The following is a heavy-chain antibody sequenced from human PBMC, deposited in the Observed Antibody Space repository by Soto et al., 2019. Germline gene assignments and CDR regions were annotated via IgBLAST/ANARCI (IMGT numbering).Heavy chain of an antibody. V-gene: IGHV3-66*01. CDR1: RISVSSNY. CDR2: IYTAGGT. J-gene: IGHJ6*03. Sequence: VHLVESGGGLVQPGGSLRLSCAGSRISVSSNYMSWVRQAPGKGLEWVSVIYTAGGTSYADSVKGRFTISRDHSKNTLFLQMNSLRAEDTAVYYCARGDYMDVWGKGTSVTVSS. CDR3: ARGDYMDV.